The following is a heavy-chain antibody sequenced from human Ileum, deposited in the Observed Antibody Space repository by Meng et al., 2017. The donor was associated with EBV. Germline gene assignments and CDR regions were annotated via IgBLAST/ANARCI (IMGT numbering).Heavy chain of an antibody. CDR2: ININTGNP. Sequence: QVQLVQSGSELKKPGDSGKVSCQAAGYTFTSSSMNWVRHAPGQGLEWMGWININTGNPTYAQGFTGRFVFSLDTSVSTAYLQIDSLKAEDTAVYYCARDKIAVAGITGDYWGQGTLVTVSS. V-gene: IGHV7-4-1*01. D-gene: IGHD6-19*01. CDR3: ARDKIAVAGITGDY. CDR1: GYTFTSSS. J-gene: IGHJ4*02.